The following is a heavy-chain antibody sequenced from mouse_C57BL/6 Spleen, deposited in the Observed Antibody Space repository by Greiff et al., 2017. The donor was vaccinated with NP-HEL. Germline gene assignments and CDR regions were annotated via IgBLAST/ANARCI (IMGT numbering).Heavy chain of an antibody. V-gene: IGHV5-17*01. CDR1: GFTFSDYG. Sequence: EVQLVESGGGLVKPGGSLKLSCAASGFTFSDYGMHWVRQAPEKGLEWVAYISSGRSTIYYADTVKGRFTISRDNAKNTLFLQMTSLRSEDTAMYYCARDGYYAMDYWGQGTSVTVSS. CDR3: ARDGYYAMDY. D-gene: IGHD2-3*01. J-gene: IGHJ4*01. CDR2: ISSGRSTI.